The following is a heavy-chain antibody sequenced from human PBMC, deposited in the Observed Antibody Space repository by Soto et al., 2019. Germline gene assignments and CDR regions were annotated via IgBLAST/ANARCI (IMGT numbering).Heavy chain of an antibody. V-gene: IGHV1-69*13. CDR2: IIPIFGTA. D-gene: IGHD6-19*01. CDR1: GGTFSSYA. J-gene: IGHJ4*02. Sequence: GASVKVSCKASGGTFSSYAISWVRQAPGQGLEWMGGIIPIFGTANYAQKFQGRVTITADESTSTAYMELSSLRSEDTAVYYCAREVVMAGTVRYYFDYWGQGTLVTVSS. CDR3: AREVVMAGTVRYYFDY.